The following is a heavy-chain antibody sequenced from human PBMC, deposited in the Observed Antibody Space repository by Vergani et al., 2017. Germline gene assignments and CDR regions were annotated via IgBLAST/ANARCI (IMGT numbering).Heavy chain of an antibody. Sequence: QVQLVQSGAEVKKPGSSVKVSCKASGGTFSSYTISWVRQAPGQGLEWMGRIIPILGIANYAQKFQGRVTMTRDTSTSTVYMELSSLRSEDTAVYYCARDYGDYFLIDYWGQGTLVTVSS. CDR2: IIPILGIA. D-gene: IGHD4-17*01. V-gene: IGHV1-69*08. J-gene: IGHJ4*02. CDR1: GGTFSSYT. CDR3: ARDYGDYFLIDY.